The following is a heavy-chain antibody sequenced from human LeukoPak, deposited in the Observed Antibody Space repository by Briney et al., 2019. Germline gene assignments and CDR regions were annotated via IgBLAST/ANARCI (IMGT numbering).Heavy chain of an antibody. V-gene: IGHV3-30*18. CDR3: AKDALEQWLDHFDY. CDR1: GFTFSSYG. Sequence: PGRSLRLSCAASGFTFSSYGMHWVRQAPGKGLEWVAVISYDGSNKYYADSVKGRFTISRDNSKNTLYLQMNSLRAEDTAVYYCAKDALEQWLDHFDYWGQGTLVTVSS. J-gene: IGHJ4*02. D-gene: IGHD6-19*01. CDR2: ISYDGSNK.